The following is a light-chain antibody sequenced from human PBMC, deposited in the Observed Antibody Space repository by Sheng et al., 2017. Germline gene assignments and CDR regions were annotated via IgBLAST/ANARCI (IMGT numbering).Light chain of an antibody. V-gene: IGKV4-1*01. Sequence: DIVMTQSPDSLAVSLGERATINCKSSQSVLYSSNNENYLAWYQXKPGQLLSCSFTGHLPGNPGSLTASVAXDLGQISTLTISSLQAEDVAAYYCHQYYRTPYTFGLGDQAGHQT. J-gene: IGKJ2*01. CDR2: GHL. CDR3: HQYYRTPYT. CDR1: QSVLYSSNNENY.